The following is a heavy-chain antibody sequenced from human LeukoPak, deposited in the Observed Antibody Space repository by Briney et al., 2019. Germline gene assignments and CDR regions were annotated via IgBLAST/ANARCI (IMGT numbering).Heavy chain of an antibody. CDR1: GFTFSTYS. D-gene: IGHD2-15*01. CDR2: ISSSSSYI. Sequence: GGSLRLSCAASGFTFSTYSMNWVRQAPGKGLEWVSSISSSSSYIYYADSVKGRCTISRDNAKNSLYLQMNSLRAEDTAVYYCARDHSYCSGGSCYSLAFDFWGQGTLVTVSS. CDR3: ARDHSYCSGGSCYSLAFDF. J-gene: IGHJ4*02. V-gene: IGHV3-21*01.